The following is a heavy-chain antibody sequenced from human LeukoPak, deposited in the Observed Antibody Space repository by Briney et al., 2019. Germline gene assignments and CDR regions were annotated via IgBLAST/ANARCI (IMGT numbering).Heavy chain of an antibody. J-gene: IGHJ6*03. CDR3: ARSGPQHYGSGSYYSYYYYYMDV. Sequence: SETLSLTCTVSGDSISSSRYYWAWIRQPPGKGLEWIGTIYYRGSTYYNPSLKSRVTMSVDTSKNQFSLKLSSVTAADTAVYYCARSGPQHYGSGSYYSYYYYYMDVWGKGTTVTISS. CDR2: IYYRGST. V-gene: IGHV4-39*07. CDR1: GDSISSSRYY. D-gene: IGHD3-10*01.